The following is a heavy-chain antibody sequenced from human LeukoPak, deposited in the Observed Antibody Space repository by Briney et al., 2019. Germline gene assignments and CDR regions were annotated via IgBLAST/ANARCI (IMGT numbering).Heavy chain of an antibody. Sequence: GGSLRLSCAASGFTFSSYSMNWVRQAPGKGLEWVSYISSSSSTIYYAGSVKGRFTISRDNAKNSLYLQMNSLRAEDTAVYYCARWVVRGGSYYYYFDYWGQGTLVTVSS. J-gene: IGHJ4*02. V-gene: IGHV3-48*01. D-gene: IGHD1-26*01. CDR2: ISSSSSTI. CDR1: GFTFSSYS. CDR3: ARWVVRGGSYYYYFDY.